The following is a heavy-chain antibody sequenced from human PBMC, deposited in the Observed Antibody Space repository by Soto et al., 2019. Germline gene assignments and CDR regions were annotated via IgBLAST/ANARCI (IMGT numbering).Heavy chain of an antibody. CDR2: ISYDGSNK. D-gene: IGHD3-16*01. V-gene: IGHV3-30-3*01. J-gene: IGHJ6*02. CDR1: GFTFSSYA. CDR3: ARDRGEAYFKGMDV. Sequence: QVQLVESGGGVVQPGRSLRLSCAASGFTFSSYAMHWVRQAPGKGLEWVAVISYDGSNKYYADSVKGRFTISRDNSKNSLDLQMNSLRAEDKAVYYCARDRGEAYFKGMDVWGQGTTVTVSS.